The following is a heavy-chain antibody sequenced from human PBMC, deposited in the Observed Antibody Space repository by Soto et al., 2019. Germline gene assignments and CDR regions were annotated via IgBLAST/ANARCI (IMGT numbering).Heavy chain of an antibody. CDR3: AKDGRERGVAVAGMDV. CDR2: ISYDGSNK. CDR1: GFTFSSYG. D-gene: IGHD6-19*01. Sequence: GGSLRLSCAASGFTFSSYGMHWVRQAPGKGLEWVAVISYDGSNKYYADSVKGRFTISRDNSKNTLYLQMNSLRAEDTAVYYCAKDGRERGVAVAGMDVWGQGTTVTVSS. J-gene: IGHJ6*02. V-gene: IGHV3-30*18.